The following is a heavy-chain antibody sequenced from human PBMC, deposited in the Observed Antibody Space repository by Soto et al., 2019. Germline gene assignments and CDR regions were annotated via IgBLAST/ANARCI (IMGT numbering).Heavy chain of an antibody. CDR3: ARDFTGWPPDGVDS. CDR1: GYTFTGYY. V-gene: IGHV1-2*04. D-gene: IGHD3-16*01. J-gene: IGHJ4*02. Sequence: ASVKVSCKASGYTFTGYYMHWVRQAPGQGLEWMGWINPNSGDTNYAQKLQGWVTMTRDTSMSTAYMELGSLTSDDTAVYYCARDFTGWPPDGVDSWGQGTLVTVSS. CDR2: INPNSGDT.